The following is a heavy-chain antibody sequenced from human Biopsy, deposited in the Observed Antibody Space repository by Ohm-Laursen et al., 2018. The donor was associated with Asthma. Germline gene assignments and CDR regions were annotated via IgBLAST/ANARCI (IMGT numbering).Heavy chain of an antibody. J-gene: IGHJ4*02. Sequence: SLRLSCTASGFTFSSYAMYWVRQAPGKGLEWVALISYDGSNKSYADSVKGRFTISRDNSKTTLYLQMNSLRAEDTAVYYCARDLAPGCGGDCYDGNGDYGGKGNRGT. CDR1: GFTFSSYA. D-gene: IGHD2-21*01. CDR2: ISYDGSNK. V-gene: IGHV3-30-3*01. CDR3: ARDLAPGCGGDCYDGNGDY.